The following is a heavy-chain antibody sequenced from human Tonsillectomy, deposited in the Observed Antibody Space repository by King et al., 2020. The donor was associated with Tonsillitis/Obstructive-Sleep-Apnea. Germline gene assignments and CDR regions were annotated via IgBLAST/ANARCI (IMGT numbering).Heavy chain of an antibody. J-gene: IGHJ3*02. D-gene: IGHD3-22*01. CDR1: GGSISSFY. Sequence: VQLQESGPGLVKPSETLSLTCTVSGGSISSFYWSWIRQPPGKGLEWIGYSYYSGSTNYNPSLKSRVTISVDTSKNQFSLKLSSVTAADTAVYYCARRNYYDSSCYYLVSFDIWGQGTMVTVSS. CDR2: SYYSGST. CDR3: ARRNYYDSSCYYLVSFDI. V-gene: IGHV4-59*01.